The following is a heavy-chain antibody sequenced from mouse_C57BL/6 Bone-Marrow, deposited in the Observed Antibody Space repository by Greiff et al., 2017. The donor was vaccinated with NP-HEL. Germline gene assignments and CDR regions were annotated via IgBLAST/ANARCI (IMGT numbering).Heavy chain of an antibody. V-gene: IGHV1-63*01. J-gene: IGHJ3*01. CDR1: GYPFTNYW. CDR3: ARGGKIQGRGFGY. D-gene: IGHD1-1*01. Sequence: VKLVESGAELVRPGTSVKMSCKASGYPFTNYWLGWAKQRPGHGLEWIGDIYPGGGYTNYPETFTGQATLTADNSSSTAYMPFSSLPSASSAFFYGARGGKIQGRGFGYWGQGTLVTVSA. CDR2: IYPGGGYT.